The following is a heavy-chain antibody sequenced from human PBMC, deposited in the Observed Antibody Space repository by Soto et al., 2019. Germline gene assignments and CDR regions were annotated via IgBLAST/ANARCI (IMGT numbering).Heavy chain of an antibody. J-gene: IGHJ4*02. CDR3: ARDRSNRQHEVDY. Sequence: ASVKVSCKASGYTFTGYYMHWVRQAPGQGLEWMGWINPNSGGTNYAQKFQGRVTMTRDTSISTAYMELSRLRSDDTAVYYCARDRSNRQHEVDYWGQGTLVTVSS. CDR2: INPNSGGT. CDR1: GYTFTGYY. D-gene: IGHD6-13*01. V-gene: IGHV1-2*02.